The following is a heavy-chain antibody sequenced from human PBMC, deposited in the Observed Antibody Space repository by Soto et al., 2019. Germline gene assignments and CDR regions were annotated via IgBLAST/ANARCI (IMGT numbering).Heavy chain of an antibody. CDR2: ISGDGSTI. CDR3: AKDLHGYYDSSGMAYFDY. Sequence: GGSLRLSCAASGFTFSSYYRHWVRQVPGEGLVWVSRISGDGSTISYADSVKGRFTISRDNAKNTLYLQMNSLRAEDTAVYYCAKDLHGYYDSSGMAYFDYWGQGTLVTVYS. V-gene: IGHV3-74*01. D-gene: IGHD3-22*01. J-gene: IGHJ4*02. CDR1: GFTFSSYY.